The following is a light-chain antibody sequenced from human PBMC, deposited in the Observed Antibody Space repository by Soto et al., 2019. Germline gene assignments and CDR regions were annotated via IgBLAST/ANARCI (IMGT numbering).Light chain of an antibody. V-gene: IGKV3-20*01. J-gene: IGKJ5*01. CDR3: QQYGSSIT. CDR2: GAS. Sequence: DIVLSQSPGTMSLSPGERATLSCWASQSVTSSYLAWYQQKPGQAPRLLISGASSRATGIPDRFSGSGSGTDFTLTISRLEPEDFAVYYCQQYGSSITFGQGTLLEIK. CDR1: QSVTSSY.